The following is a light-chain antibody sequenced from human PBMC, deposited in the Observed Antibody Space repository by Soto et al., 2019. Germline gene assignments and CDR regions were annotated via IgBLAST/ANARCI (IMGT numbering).Light chain of an antibody. CDR1: QSISSY. CDR3: QHYNSYSEA. J-gene: IGKJ1*01. CDR2: GAS. Sequence: DIQMTQSPSSLSASVGDRVTITCRASQSISSYLNWYQQKPGKAPKLLIYGASTLQGGVPSRFSGSGSGTEFTLTISSLQPDDFATYYCQHYNSYSEAFGQGTKVDI. V-gene: IGKV1-5*01.